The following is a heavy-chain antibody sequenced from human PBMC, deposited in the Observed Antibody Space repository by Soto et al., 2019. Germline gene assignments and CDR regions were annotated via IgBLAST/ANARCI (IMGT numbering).Heavy chain of an antibody. CDR3: AKGELLWLGELLR. J-gene: IGHJ4*02. CDR2: MNPNSGDT. CDR1: GYTFTSYE. Sequence: QVQLVQSGAEVKKPGASVKVSCKASGYTFTSYEINWVRQATGQGLEWMGWMNPNSGDTGYEQKFQGRVTMTRNTSISTAYRELSSLRSEDTAVYYGAKGELLWLGELLRWGQGTLVTVSS. V-gene: IGHV1-8*01. D-gene: IGHD3-10*01.